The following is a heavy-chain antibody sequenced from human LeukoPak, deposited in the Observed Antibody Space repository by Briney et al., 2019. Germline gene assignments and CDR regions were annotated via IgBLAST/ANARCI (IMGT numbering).Heavy chain of an antibody. CDR2: VSYDGDNE. CDR1: GFTFSNYA. D-gene: IGHD6-13*01. V-gene: IGHV3-30-3*01. J-gene: IGHJ3*02. CDR3: ARDRDIAAAGVGNTFDI. Sequence: GGSLRLSCAASGFTFSNYAMHWVRQAPGKGLEWVAVVSYDGDNEYYADSVKGRFTISRDNSKNTLYLQMNSLGPDDTALYYCARDRDIAAAGVGNTFDIWGQGTMVTVSS.